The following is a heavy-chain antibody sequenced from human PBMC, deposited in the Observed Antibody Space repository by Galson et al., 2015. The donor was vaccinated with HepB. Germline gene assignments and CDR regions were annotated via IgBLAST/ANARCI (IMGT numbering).Heavy chain of an antibody. J-gene: IGHJ4*02. CDR3: ASPPRGGYSYCYGDY. V-gene: IGHV3-30-3*01. CDR1: GFTFSRYA. D-gene: IGHD5-18*01. CDR2: ISYDGSNK. Sequence: SLRLSCAASGFTFSRYAMHWVRQAPGKGLEWVAVISYDGSNKYYADSVKGRFTISRDNSKNTLYLQMNSLRAEDTAVYYCASPPRGGYSYCYGDYWGQGTLVTVSS.